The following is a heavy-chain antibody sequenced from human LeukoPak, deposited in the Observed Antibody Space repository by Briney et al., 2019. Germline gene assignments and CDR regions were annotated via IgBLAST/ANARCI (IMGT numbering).Heavy chain of an antibody. CDR2: IKSKTDGGTT. V-gene: IGHV3-15*07. Sequence: GGSLRLSCAASGFTFSNAWMNWVRQAPGKGLEWVGRIKSKTDGGTTDYAAPVKGRFTISRDDSENIAYVEMNSLKSEDTAVYYCARDLRAVAHDFDCWGQGTLVTVSS. D-gene: IGHD6-19*01. CDR1: GFTFSNAW. J-gene: IGHJ4*02. CDR3: ARDLRAVAHDFDC.